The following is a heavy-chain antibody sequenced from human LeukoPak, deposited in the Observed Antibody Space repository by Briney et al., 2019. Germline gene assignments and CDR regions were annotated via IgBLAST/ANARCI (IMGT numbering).Heavy chain of an antibody. D-gene: IGHD1-26*01. CDR3: ASNSEVGALGY. V-gene: IGHV4-38-2*02. Sequence: SETLSLTCTVSGYSISSGYYWGWIRQPPGKGLEWIGSIYHSGSTYYNPSLKSRVTISVDTSKNQFSLKLSSVTAADTAVYYCASNSEVGALGYRGQGTLVTVSS. J-gene: IGHJ4*02. CDR1: GYSISSGYY. CDR2: IYHSGST.